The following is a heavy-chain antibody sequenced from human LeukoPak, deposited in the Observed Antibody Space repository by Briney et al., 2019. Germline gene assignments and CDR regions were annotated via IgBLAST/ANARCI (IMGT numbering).Heavy chain of an antibody. CDR1: GYTFTGYY. CDR2: INPNSGGT. CDR3: AKMYYDFWSGYLNAFDI. J-gene: IGHJ3*02. D-gene: IGHD3-3*01. Sequence: ASVKVSCKASGYTFTGYYMHWVRQAPGQGLEWMGWINPNSGGTNYAQKFQGRVTMTRDTSISTAYMELSRLRSDDTAVYYRAKMYYDFWSGYLNAFDIWGQGTMVTVSS. V-gene: IGHV1-2*02.